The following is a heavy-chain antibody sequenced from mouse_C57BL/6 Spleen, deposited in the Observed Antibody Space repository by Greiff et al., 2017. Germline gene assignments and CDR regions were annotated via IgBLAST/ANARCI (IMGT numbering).Heavy chain of an antibody. J-gene: IGHJ3*01. CDR1: GYTFTSYW. CDR2: INPRNGGT. Sequence: QVQLQQPGTELVKPGASVKLSCTASGYTFTSYWMHWVKQRPGQGLEWIGNINPRNGGTNYTEKFKSKATLTVDKSSSTAYMQVSRLTSEDSAVYYCARWSYGSSLGWFAYWGQGTLVTVSA. D-gene: IGHD1-1*01. V-gene: IGHV1-53*01. CDR3: ARWSYGSSLGWFAY.